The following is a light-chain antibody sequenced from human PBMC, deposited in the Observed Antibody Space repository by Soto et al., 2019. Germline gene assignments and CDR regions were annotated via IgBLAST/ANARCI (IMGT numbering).Light chain of an antibody. V-gene: IGKV3-15*01. CDR3: QQYNNWWT. Sequence: EIVLTQSPATLSVSPGERATLSCRASQSVSNNLAWYQQKPGQAPRLPISGASTRATGIPARFSGSGSGTEFTLTISSLQSEDFAVYYCQQYNNWWTFGQGTKVDIK. CDR2: GAS. CDR1: QSVSNN. J-gene: IGKJ1*01.